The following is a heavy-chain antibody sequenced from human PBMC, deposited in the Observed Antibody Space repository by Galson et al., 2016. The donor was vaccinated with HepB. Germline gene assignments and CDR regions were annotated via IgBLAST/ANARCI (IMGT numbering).Heavy chain of an antibody. CDR2: ISGRGDRI. CDR3: AKEGWFGELLYGHFDF. V-gene: IGHV3-23*01. D-gene: IGHD3-10*01. CDR1: GFTFSSFE. J-gene: IGHJ4*02. Sequence: SLRLSCAASGFTFSSFERRGGGRVPGKGLEWVSAISGRGDRIRYAESVKGRFIISRDNSKNTLDVEMKSLRVEDTAVYYCAKEGWFGELLYGHFDFWGQGTLVTVSS.